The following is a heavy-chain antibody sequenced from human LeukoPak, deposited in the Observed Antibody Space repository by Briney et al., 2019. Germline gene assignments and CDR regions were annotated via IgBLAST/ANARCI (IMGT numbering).Heavy chain of an antibody. D-gene: IGHD3-22*01. CDR3: ARDRFTMIVVVITPDAFDI. Sequence: ASVKVSCKASGYTFTSYGISWVRQAPGQGLEWMGWISAYNGNTNYAQKLQGRVTMTTDTSTSTAYMELRSLRSDDTAVYYCARDRFTMIVVVITPDAFDIWGQGTMVTVSS. CDR1: GYTFTSYG. J-gene: IGHJ3*02. CDR2: ISAYNGNT. V-gene: IGHV1-18*01.